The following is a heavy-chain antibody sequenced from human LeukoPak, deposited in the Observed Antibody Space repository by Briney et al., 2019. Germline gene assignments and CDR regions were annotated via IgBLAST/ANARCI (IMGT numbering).Heavy chain of an antibody. CDR1: GYTFTDYY. CDR2: INPNSGGT. Sequence: ASVKVSCKASGYTFTDYYIHWVRQAPGQGLEWMGWINPNSGGTNYAQRFQGRVTMTTDTSINIAYMEVSRLRSDDTAVYYCARSAPSGNYLMGGLRGYFDYWGQGALVTVSS. D-gene: IGHD1-26*01. V-gene: IGHV1-2*02. J-gene: IGHJ4*02. CDR3: ARSAPSGNYLMGGLRGYFDY.